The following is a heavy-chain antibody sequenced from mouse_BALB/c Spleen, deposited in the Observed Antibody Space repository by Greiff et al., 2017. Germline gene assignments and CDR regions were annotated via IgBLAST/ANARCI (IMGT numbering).Heavy chain of an antibody. J-gene: IGHJ3*01. CDR2: IWAGGST. D-gene: IGHD2-2*01. CDR3: AREGLRRGFAY. Sequence: VHLVESGPGLVAPSQSLSITCTVSGFSLTSYGVHWVRQPPGKGLEWLGVIWAGGSTNYNSALMSRLSISKDNSKSQVFLKMNSLQTDDTAMYYCAREGLRRGFAYWGQGTLVTVSA. V-gene: IGHV2-9*02. CDR1: GFSLTSYG.